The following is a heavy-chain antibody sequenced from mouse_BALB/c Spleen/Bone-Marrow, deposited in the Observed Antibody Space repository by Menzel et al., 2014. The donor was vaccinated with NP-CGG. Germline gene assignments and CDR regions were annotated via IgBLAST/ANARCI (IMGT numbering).Heavy chain of an antibody. Sequence: EVKVEESGGGLVKPGGSLKLSCAASGFTFGSYAMSWVRQTPEKRLEWVATISSGGGYTYYPDSVKGRFTISRDNAKNTLYLQMSSLRSEDTAMYYCARHREVRPFAYWGQGTLVTVSA. CDR1: GFTFGSYA. V-gene: IGHV5-9-3*01. CDR2: ISSGGGYT. CDR3: ARHREVRPFAY. D-gene: IGHD2-14*01. J-gene: IGHJ3*01.